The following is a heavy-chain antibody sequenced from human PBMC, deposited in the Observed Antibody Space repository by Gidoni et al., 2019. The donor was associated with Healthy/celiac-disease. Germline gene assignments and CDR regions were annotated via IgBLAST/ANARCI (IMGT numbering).Heavy chain of an antibody. V-gene: IGHV4-31*03. CDR3: ARVYGYYDSSWAFDAFDI. CDR2: IYYSGST. D-gene: IGHD3-22*01. Sequence: QVQLQESGPGLVKPSQTLSLTCTVSGGSIRSGGYYWSWIRQHPGKGLEWIGYIYYSGSTYYNPSLKSRVTISVDTSKNQFSLKLSSVTAADTAVYYCARVYGYYDSSWAFDAFDIWGQGTMVTVSS. CDR1: GGSIRSGGYY. J-gene: IGHJ3*02.